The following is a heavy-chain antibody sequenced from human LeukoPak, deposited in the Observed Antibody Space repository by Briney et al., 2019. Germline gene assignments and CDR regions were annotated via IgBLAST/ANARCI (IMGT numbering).Heavy chain of an antibody. Sequence: GGSLRLSCAASGFTFSSYAVSSVRQARGKGLEWVSAISGSGGSTYYADCVKGRFTISRDNSKNTLYLQMNSLRAEDTAVYYCAKVLLWFGASPFDLWGRGTLVTVSS. V-gene: IGHV3-23*01. CDR2: ISGSGGST. J-gene: IGHJ2*01. CDR3: AKVLLWFGASPFDL. CDR1: GFTFSSYA. D-gene: IGHD3-10*01.